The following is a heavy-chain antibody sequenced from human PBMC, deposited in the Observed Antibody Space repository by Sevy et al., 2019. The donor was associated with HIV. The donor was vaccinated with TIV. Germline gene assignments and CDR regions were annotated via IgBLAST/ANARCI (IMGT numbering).Heavy chain of an antibody. CDR3: AREGYYYDSSGYPYYFDY. CDR2: IYSGGST. CDR1: GFSFFNAW. Sequence: GGSLRLSCSASGFSFFNAWMSWVRQAPGKGLEWVSVIYSGGSTYYADSVKGRFTISRDNSKNTLYLQMNSLRAEDTAVYYCAREGYYYDSSGYPYYFDYWGQGTLVTVSS. V-gene: IGHV3-66*01. J-gene: IGHJ4*02. D-gene: IGHD3-22*01.